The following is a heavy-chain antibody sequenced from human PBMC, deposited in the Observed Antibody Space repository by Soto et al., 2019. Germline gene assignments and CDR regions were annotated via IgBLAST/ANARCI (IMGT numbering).Heavy chain of an antibody. D-gene: IGHD5-12*01. Sequence: GGSLRLSCAASGFTFDDYAVHWVRQAPGKGLEWVSGISWNSGSIGYADSVKGRFTISRDNAKNSLYLQMNSLRAEDTALYYCAKDIERWLQFYFDYWGQGTLVTVSS. J-gene: IGHJ4*02. CDR2: ISWNSGSI. CDR3: AKDIERWLQFYFDY. V-gene: IGHV3-9*01. CDR1: GFTFDDYA.